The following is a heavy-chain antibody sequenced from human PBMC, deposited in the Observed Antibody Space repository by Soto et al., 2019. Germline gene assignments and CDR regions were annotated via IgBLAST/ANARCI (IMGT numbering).Heavy chain of an antibody. CDR2: ISAYNGNT. CDR3: ARVKVQYYYYYYYMDV. Sequence: ASVKVFCKASRYTFFSYCFRWVRQAPGQGLGWMGWISAYNGNTNYAQKLQGRVTMTTDTSTSTAYMELRSLRSDDTAVYYCARVKVQYYYYYYYMDVWGKGTTVTVSS. CDR1: RYTFFSYC. J-gene: IGHJ6*03. V-gene: IGHV1-18*01. D-gene: IGHD1-1*01.